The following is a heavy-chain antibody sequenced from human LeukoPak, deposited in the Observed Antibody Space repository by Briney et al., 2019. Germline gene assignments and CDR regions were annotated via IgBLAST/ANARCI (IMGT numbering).Heavy chain of an antibody. CDR2: ISWNSGSI. V-gene: IGHV3-9*03. D-gene: IGHD1-26*01. J-gene: IGHJ4*02. CDR1: GFTFDDYA. Sequence: GGSLRLSCAASGFTFDDYAMHWVRQAPGKGLEWVSGISWNSGSIGYADSVKGRFTISRDNAKNSLYLQMNSLRAEDMALYYCAKDIGDSGSYLTAFDYWGQGTLVTVSS. CDR3: AKDIGDSGSYLTAFDY.